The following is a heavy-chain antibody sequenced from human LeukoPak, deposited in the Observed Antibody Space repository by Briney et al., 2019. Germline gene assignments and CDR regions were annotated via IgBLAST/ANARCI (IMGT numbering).Heavy chain of an antibody. D-gene: IGHD6-13*01. CDR1: GFTFDDYA. Sequence: GGSLRLPCAASGFTFDDYAMHWVRQAPGKGLEWVSGISWNSGSIGYADSVKGRFIISRDNSKNTLYLQMNSLRAEDTAVYYCAKDLSKQHLVGRGGGGYSYYMDVWGKGTTVTISS. V-gene: IGHV3-9*01. J-gene: IGHJ6*03. CDR2: ISWNSGSI. CDR3: AKDLSKQHLVGRGGGGYSYYMDV.